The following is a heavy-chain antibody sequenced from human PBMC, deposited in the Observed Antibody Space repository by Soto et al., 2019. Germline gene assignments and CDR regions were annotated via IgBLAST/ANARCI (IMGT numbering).Heavy chain of an antibody. Sequence: EVPLLESGGGLVQPGVSLRLSCAASGFTFSSYAMSWVRQAPGKGLEWVSAISGSGGSTYYADSVKGRFTISRDNTKNTLYLQMDSLRAEGTSGYFCASVFYDILTGSADYWLQGTLVTVSS. V-gene: IGHV3-23*01. J-gene: IGHJ4*02. CDR2: ISGSGGST. CDR3: ASVFYDILTGSADY. D-gene: IGHD3-9*01. CDR1: GFTFSSYA.